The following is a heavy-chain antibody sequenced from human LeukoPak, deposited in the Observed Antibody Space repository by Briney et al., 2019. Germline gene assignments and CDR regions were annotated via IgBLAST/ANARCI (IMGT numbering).Heavy chain of an antibody. D-gene: IGHD6-19*01. Sequence: SETLSLTCTVSGGSISSDYWSWIRQPPGKGLGWIGYIYYSGGINYNPSLESRVTISVDRSKNQYSLRLNSVTPADTAVYYCARGFHLAVAREYGMDVWGQGTTVTVSS. CDR2: IYYSGGI. V-gene: IGHV4-59*01. CDR3: ARGFHLAVAREYGMDV. J-gene: IGHJ6*02. CDR1: GGSISSDY.